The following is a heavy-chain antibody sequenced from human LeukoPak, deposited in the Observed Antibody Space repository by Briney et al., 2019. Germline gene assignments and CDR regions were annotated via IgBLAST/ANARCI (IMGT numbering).Heavy chain of an antibody. J-gene: IGHJ5*01. CDR3: AREIGWYDF. CDR2: ISSNGGAT. CDR1: EFTFSRYP. Sequence: GGSLRPSCAASEFTFSRYPMHWVRQAPGKGLEYVSAISSNGGATYYGNSVKGRFTISRDNSKNTLYLQMGSLRPEDTAVYYCAREIGWYDFWGQGTLVTVSS. V-gene: IGHV3-64*01.